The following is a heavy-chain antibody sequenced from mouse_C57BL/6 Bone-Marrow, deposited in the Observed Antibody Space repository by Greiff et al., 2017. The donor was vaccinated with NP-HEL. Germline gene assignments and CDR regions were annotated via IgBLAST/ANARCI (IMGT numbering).Heavy chain of an antibody. CDR2: FHPYNDDT. Sequence: QVQLQQSGAELVKPGASVKMSCKASGYTFTTYPIEWMKQNHGKSLEWIGNFHPYNDDTNYNQKFKGKATLTVDTSSSTAYMQLSSLTSEDSAVYYCARTYSNYDYFDYWGQGTTLTVSS. J-gene: IGHJ2*01. V-gene: IGHV1-47*01. CDR3: ARTYSNYDYFDY. D-gene: IGHD2-5*01. CDR1: GYTFTTYP.